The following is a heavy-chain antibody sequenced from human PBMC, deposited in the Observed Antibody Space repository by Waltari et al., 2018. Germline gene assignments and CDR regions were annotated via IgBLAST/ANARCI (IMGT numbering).Heavy chain of an antibody. CDR3: ARDHYYSKDV. CDR1: GFIFSTYW. Sequence: EVQLVESGGGLVQPGGSLRLSCEASGFIFSTYWMHWVGQAPGKGLVWVSRIDNGVGSGTSYADSVKGRFTISRDNAKNTLYLQMNSLRAEDTGVYYCARDHYYSKDVWGTGTTVTVSS. CDR2: IDNGVGSGT. V-gene: IGHV3-74*01. J-gene: IGHJ6*04.